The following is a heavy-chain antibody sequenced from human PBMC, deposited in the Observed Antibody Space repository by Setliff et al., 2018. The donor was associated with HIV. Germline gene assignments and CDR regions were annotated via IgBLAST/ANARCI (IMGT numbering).Heavy chain of an antibody. J-gene: IGHJ4*02. V-gene: IGHV1-69*13. CDR3: ARTIIVSQGQPGAYSHY. CDR2: IIPIFGTA. Sequence: SVKVSCKASGGTFSSYGINWVRQAPGQGLEWMGGIIPIFGTANYAQKFQGRVTITADESTSTAYLELSSLRSEDTAVYYCARTIIVSQGQPGAYSHYWGQGTLVTVSS. CDR1: GGTFSSYG. D-gene: IGHD2-15*01.